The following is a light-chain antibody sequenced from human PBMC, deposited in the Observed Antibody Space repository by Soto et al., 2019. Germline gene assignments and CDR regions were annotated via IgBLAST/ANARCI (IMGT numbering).Light chain of an antibody. CDR2: AAS. J-gene: IGKJ3*01. V-gene: IGKV1-39*01. CDR1: QSISSY. Sequence: DIQMTQSPSSLSASVGDRVTITCRASQSISSYLNWYQQKPGKAPKLLIYAASSLQSGVPSRFSGSGSGTDFTLTISSLQPEDFATYYCQQSWTFGPGTIVDI. CDR3: QQSWT.